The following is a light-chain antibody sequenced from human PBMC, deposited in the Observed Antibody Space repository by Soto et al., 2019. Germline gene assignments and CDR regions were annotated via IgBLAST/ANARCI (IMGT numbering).Light chain of an antibody. Sequence: VMSLSPATLSVYPGETATLSCKTSQSVDSLLAWYQQKPGQAPRLVIYRASTRTTGIPARFSGSGSGTDFTLTISSLQPEDFATYYCLQDYFYPWTFGQATKV. CDR1: QSVDSL. CDR2: RAS. CDR3: LQDYFYPWT. J-gene: IGKJ1*01. V-gene: IGKV3-15*01.